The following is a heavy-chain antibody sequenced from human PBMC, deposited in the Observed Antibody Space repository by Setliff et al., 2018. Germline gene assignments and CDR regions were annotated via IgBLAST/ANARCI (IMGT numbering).Heavy chain of an antibody. Sequence: GESLKISCKGSGYSFTSYWIGWVRQMPGKGLEWMGIIYPGDSDTRYSPSFQGQVTISADKSISTAYLQWSSLKASDTAMYYCARESYDSSGYIYYFDYWVPETLLVTVSS. V-gene: IGHV5-51*01. J-gene: IGHJ4*03. CDR3: ARESYDSSGYIYYFDY. D-gene: IGHD3-22*01. CDR2: IYPGDSDT. CDR1: GYSFTSYW.